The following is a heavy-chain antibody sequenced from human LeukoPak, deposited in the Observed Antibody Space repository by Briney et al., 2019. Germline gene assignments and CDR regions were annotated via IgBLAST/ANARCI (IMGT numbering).Heavy chain of an antibody. J-gene: IGHJ4*02. CDR2: ISSSSSYI. CDR1: GFTFSSYS. Sequence: GGSLRLSCAASGFTFSSYSMNWVRQAPGKGLEWVSSISSSSSYIYYADSVKGQFTISRENAKNSLYLQMNSLRAEDTAVYYCARGGTYSNQIDYWGQGTLVTVSS. D-gene: IGHD4-11*01. V-gene: IGHV3-21*01. CDR3: ARGGTYSNQIDY.